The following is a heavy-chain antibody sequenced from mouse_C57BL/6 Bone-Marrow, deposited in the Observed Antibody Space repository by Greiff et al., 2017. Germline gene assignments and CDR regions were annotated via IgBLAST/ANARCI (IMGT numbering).Heavy chain of an antibody. V-gene: IGHV14-4*01. CDR3: TDGIPYAMDY. D-gene: IGHD2-1*01. CDR1: GFNIKDDY. Sequence: EVQVAESGAELVRPGASVKLSCTASGFNIKDDYMHWVKQRPEQGLEWIGWIDPENGDTEYASKVQGKATITADTSSNTAYLQLSSLTSEDTAVYYCTDGIPYAMDYWGQGTSVTVSS. J-gene: IGHJ4*01. CDR2: IDPENGDT.